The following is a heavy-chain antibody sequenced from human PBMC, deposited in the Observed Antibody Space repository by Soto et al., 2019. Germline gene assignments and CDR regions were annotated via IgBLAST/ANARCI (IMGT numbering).Heavy chain of an antibody. CDR3: AKDSPDDFWSGYTFDY. D-gene: IGHD3-3*01. CDR2: ISGSGGST. J-gene: IGHJ4*02. V-gene: IGHV3-23*01. Sequence: GGSLRISCAACGYTFSSYAMGWVRQAPGKGLEWVSAISGSGGSTYYADSVKGRFTISRDNSKNTLYLQMNSLRAEDTAVYYCAKDSPDDFWSGYTFDYWGQGTLLTVSS. CDR1: GYTFSSYA.